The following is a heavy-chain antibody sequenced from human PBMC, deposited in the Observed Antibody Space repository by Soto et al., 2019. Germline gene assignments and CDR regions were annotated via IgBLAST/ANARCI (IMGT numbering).Heavy chain of an antibody. Sequence: QVQLVESGGGVVQPGRSLRLSCAASGFTFSSYGMPWVRQAPGRGLEWGAVISYDGSNKYYADSVKGRFTISRDNSKNTLYLQMNSLRAEDTAVYYCAKGGDVGYCSGGSCYPQGWGQGTLVTVSS. V-gene: IGHV3-30*18. J-gene: IGHJ4*02. CDR1: GFTFSSYG. CDR2: ISYDGSNK. CDR3: AKGGDVGYCSGGSCYPQG. D-gene: IGHD2-15*01.